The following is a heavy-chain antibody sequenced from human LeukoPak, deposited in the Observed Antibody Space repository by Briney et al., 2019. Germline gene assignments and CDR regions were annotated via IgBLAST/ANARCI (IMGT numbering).Heavy chain of an antibody. CDR1: GFTFSSYA. CDR2: ISGSGGST. J-gene: IGHJ4*02. V-gene: IGHV3-23*01. D-gene: IGHD4-17*01. Sequence: GGSLRLSCAASGFTFSSYAMSWVRQAPGKGLEWVSAISGSGGSTYYAGSVKGRFTISRDNSKNTLYLQMNSLRAEDTAVYYCAKDLFPTVYYFDYWGQGTLVTVSS. CDR3: AKDLFPTVYYFDY.